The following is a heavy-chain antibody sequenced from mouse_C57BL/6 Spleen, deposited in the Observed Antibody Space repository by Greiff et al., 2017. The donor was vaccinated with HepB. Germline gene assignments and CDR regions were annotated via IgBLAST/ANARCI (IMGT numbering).Heavy chain of an antibody. J-gene: IGHJ2*01. Sequence: EVQLVESGGGLVQPGGSLSLSCAASGFTFTDYYMSWVRQPPGKALEWLGFIRNKANGYTTEYSASVKGRFTISRDNSQSILYLQMNALRAEDSATYYCARYERDGLDYWGQGTTLTVSS. D-gene: IGHD2-3*01. V-gene: IGHV7-3*01. CDR2: IRNKANGYTT. CDR3: ARYERDGLDY. CDR1: GFTFTDYY.